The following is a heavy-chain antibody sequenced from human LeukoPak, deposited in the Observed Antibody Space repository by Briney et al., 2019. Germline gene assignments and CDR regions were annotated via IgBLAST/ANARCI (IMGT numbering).Heavy chain of an antibody. J-gene: IGHJ6*02. CDR3: ARGGSGYGDYYYFYAMDV. Sequence: PGGSLRLSCAASGFTFRNYAMSWVRQAPGKGLEWVSYISSSGSTIYYADSVKGRFTISRDNAKNSLYLQMNSLRDEDTAVYYCARGGSGYGDYYYFYAMDVWGQGTTVTVSS. CDR1: GFTFRNYA. V-gene: IGHV3-48*02. D-gene: IGHD3-22*01. CDR2: ISSSGSTI.